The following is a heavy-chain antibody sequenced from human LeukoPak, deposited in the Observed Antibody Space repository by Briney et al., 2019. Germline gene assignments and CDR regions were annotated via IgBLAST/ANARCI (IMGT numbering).Heavy chain of an antibody. CDR2: ISNDGTEK. J-gene: IGHJ4*02. V-gene: IGHV3-30-3*01. CDR1: GFTFSSYA. CDR3: ARVRVILTTMASFSY. Sequence: AGGSLRLSCAASGFTFSSYAMSWVRQAPGKGLEWVAVISNDGTEKYYADSVKGRFTISRDNPENTLYLQLNSLRPDDTGVYYCARVRVILTTMASFSYWGLGTLVTVSS. D-gene: IGHD3-9*01.